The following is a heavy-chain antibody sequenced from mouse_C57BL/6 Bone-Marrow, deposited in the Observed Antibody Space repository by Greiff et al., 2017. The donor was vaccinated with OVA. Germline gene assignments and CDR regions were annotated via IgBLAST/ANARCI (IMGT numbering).Heavy chain of an antibody. CDR3: AREGYYGSSYGYFDY. Sequence: QVQLQQSGPELVKPGASVKLSCKASGYTFTSYWMHWVKQRPGQGLEWIGNINPSNGGTNYNEKFKSKATLTVDKSSSTAYMQLSSLTSEDSAVYYCAREGYYGSSYGYFDYWGQGTTLTVSS. CDR2: INPSNGGT. CDR1: GYTFTSYW. J-gene: IGHJ2*01. V-gene: IGHV1-53*01. D-gene: IGHD1-1*01.